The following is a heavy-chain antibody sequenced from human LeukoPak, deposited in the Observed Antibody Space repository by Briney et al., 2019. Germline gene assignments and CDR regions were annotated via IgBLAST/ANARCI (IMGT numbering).Heavy chain of an antibody. CDR3: ARDLELGPVSVYYYYGMDV. Sequence: GGSLRLSCAASGFTFSSYSMNWVRQAPGKGLEWVSYISSSGSTIYYADSVKGRFTISRDNAKNSLYLQMNSLRAEDTAVYYCARDLELGPVSVYYYYGMDVWGQGTTVTVSS. CDR2: ISSSGSTI. CDR1: GFTFSSYS. J-gene: IGHJ6*02. V-gene: IGHV3-48*04. D-gene: IGHD7-27*01.